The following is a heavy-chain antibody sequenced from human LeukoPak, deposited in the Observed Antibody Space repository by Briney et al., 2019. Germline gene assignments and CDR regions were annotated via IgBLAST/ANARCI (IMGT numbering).Heavy chain of an antibody. CDR2: IIPILGIA. D-gene: IGHD3-22*01. J-gene: IGHJ4*02. V-gene: IGHV1-69*04. CDR3: ASPAGDSSGYRDY. CDR1: GGTFSSYA. Sequence: SVKVSCKASGGTFSSYAISWVRQAPGQGLEWMGRIIPILGIANYAQKFQGRVTITADKSTSTAYMELSSLRSEDTGVYYCASPAGDSSGYRDYWGQGTLVTVSS.